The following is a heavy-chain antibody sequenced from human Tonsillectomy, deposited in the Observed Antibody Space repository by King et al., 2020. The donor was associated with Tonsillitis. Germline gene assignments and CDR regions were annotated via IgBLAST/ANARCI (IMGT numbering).Heavy chain of an antibody. J-gene: IGHJ5*02. CDR2: IYSSGST. CDR1: GGSISSYY. V-gene: IGHV4-59*01. Sequence: VQLQESGPGLVKPSETLSLTCTVSGGSISSYYWSWIRQPPGKGLEWIGHIYSSGSTNYNPSLRSRVAISVDTSKKKFSLKLTSVTAADTAVYYCARGSLMYYYDTRRWFDPWGQGTLVTVSS. D-gene: IGHD3-22*01. CDR3: ARGSLMYYYDTRRWFDP.